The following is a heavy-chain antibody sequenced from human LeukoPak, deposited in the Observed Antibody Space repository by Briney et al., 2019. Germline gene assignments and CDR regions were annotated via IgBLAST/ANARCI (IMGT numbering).Heavy chain of an antibody. CDR2: VYYSGST. CDR3: ARHFAWYVTGLVY. D-gene: IGHD2-15*01. Sequence: SETLSLTCTVSGGSISSSSYYWGWIRQPPGKGLEWIGSVYYSGSTYCNPSLKGRVTISVDTSKNQFSLKMSSVTAADTAIYYCARHFAWYVTGLVYWGQGTLVTVSS. CDR1: GGSISSSSYY. V-gene: IGHV4-39*01. J-gene: IGHJ4*02.